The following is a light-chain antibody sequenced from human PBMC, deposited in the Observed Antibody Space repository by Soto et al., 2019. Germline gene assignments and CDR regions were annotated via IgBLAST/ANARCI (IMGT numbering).Light chain of an antibody. Sequence: NVLTQSPGTLSLSPGERATLSCRASQSLSGNYLAWYQQKPGQAPRVLIYRASIRATGISDRFSGSGSGTHFTLTISRLEPEDFAVYYCQHYGASPWTFGQGTKVEIK. J-gene: IGKJ1*01. CDR2: RAS. CDR1: QSLSGNY. V-gene: IGKV3-20*01. CDR3: QHYGASPWT.